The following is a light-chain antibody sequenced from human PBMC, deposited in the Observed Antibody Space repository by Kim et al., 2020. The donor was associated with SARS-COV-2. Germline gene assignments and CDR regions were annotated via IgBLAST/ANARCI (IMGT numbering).Light chain of an antibody. CDR2: AAS. CDR1: QTISIY. CDR3: QQSYSTPYT. Sequence: STTVGDRDTITGRASQTISIYLNWDQQKLVEAPKHLIYAASSLQSGAPSRFSGSGSGTDFTLTISSLQPEDFATYYCQQSYSTPYTFGQGTKLEI. J-gene: IGKJ2*01. V-gene: IGKV1-39*01.